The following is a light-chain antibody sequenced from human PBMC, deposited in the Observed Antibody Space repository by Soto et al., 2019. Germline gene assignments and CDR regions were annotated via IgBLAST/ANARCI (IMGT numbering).Light chain of an antibody. J-gene: IGLJ1*01. CDR1: SSDVGGYNY. CDR2: EVS. Sequence: QSALTQPASVSGSPGQSITISCTGTSSDVGGYNYVSWYQQHPGKAPKLMIYEVSNRPSGVSNRFSGSKSGNTASLTISGLQAEDEADYYCSSYTSSSLLYVFGTGTKGTVL. V-gene: IGLV2-14*01. CDR3: SSYTSSSLLYV.